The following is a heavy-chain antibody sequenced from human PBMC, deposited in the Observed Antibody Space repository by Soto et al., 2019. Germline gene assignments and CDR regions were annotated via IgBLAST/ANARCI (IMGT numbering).Heavy chain of an antibody. V-gene: IGHV5-10-1*01. Sequence: GESLKSSCQGSGYSFTTYWISWVRQMPGKGLEWMGKIDPADSSTNYSPSFQGHITISVDRSINTAHLQFSSLKAADTAVYYCARLEKWYYNYYGLDVWGQGTMVTVSS. CDR2: IDPADSST. CDR3: ARLEKWYYNYYGLDV. J-gene: IGHJ6*02. D-gene: IGHD1-26*01. CDR1: GYSFTTYW.